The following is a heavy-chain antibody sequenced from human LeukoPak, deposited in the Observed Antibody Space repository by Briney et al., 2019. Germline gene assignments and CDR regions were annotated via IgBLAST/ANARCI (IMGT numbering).Heavy chain of an antibody. CDR2: ISGSGAST. Sequence: PGGSLRLSCTASGFTFSSYGMSWVRQAPGKGLEWVSGISGSGASTKNADSAKGRFTISRDNSKNTLYLHMNSLRAEDTALYYCAKSDGVQLWFLFDYWGQGTLVTSPQ. CDR1: GFTFSSYG. V-gene: IGHV3-23*01. D-gene: IGHD5-18*01. CDR3: AKSDGVQLWFLFDY. J-gene: IGHJ4*02.